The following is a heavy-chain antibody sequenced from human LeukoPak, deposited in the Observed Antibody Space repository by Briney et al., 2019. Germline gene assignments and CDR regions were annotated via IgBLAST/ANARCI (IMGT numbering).Heavy chain of an antibody. CDR2: INKEGSEK. J-gene: IGHJ3*02. Sequence: GGPLRPSSASSGFTFSTSWMSWVRQPPGRGLGWLAHINKEGSEKYYLYSVKGRVTISRDNAKNSLYLQMNRLKVEDTAVYYCGGFPNWNGLSCAFDIWGQGTMVTVSS. D-gene: IGHD1-1*01. V-gene: IGHV3-7*01. CDR3: GGFPNWNGLSCAFDI. CDR1: GFTFSTSW.